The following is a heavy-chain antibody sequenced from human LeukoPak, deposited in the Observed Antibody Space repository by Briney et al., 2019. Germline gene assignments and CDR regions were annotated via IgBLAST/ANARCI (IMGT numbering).Heavy chain of an antibody. CDR1: GFTFSSYW. V-gene: IGHV3-74*01. D-gene: IGHD5-12*01. CDR2: IDGDGSST. Sequence: PGGSLRLSCAASGFTFSSYWMQCVCQAPGKGLVWVSRIDGDGSSTNYADSVKGRFTISRDNAKNTLYLQMNSLRAEDTAVYYCARAYSGYFYYWGQGTLVTVSS. J-gene: IGHJ4*02. CDR3: ARAYSGYFYY.